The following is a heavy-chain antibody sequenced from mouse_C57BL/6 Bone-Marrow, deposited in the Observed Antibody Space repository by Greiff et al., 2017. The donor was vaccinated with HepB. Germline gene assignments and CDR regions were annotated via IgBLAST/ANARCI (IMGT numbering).Heavy chain of an antibody. Sequence: QVTLKVCGPGILQSSQTLSLTCSFSGFSLSTSGMGVSWIRQPSGKGLEWLAHIYWDDDKRYNPSLKSRLTISKDTSRNQVFLKITSVDTADTATYYCARREGYYGSSHFDVWGTGTTVTVSS. D-gene: IGHD1-1*01. J-gene: IGHJ1*03. V-gene: IGHV8-12*01. CDR3: ARREGYYGSSHFDV. CDR2: IYWDDDK. CDR1: GFSLSTSGMG.